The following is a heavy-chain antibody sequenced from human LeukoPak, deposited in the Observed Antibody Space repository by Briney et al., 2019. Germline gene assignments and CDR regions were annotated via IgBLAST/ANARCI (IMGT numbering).Heavy chain of an antibody. J-gene: IGHJ4*02. V-gene: IGHV1-46*01. CDR1: GYTFTSYY. CDR2: INPSGGST. CDR3: ARAHLSGYFDY. Sequence: PRASVKVSCKASGYTFTSYYLHWVRQAPGQGLEWMGIINPSGGSTTNAQKFQGRVTMTRDMSTSTVYMDLISLRSEDTAVYYCARAHLSGYFDYWGQGTLVTVSS. D-gene: IGHD3-10*01.